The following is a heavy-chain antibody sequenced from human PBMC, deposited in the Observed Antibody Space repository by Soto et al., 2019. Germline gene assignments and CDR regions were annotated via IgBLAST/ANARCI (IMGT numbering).Heavy chain of an antibody. V-gene: IGHV3-30-3*01. CDR3: ARDKDILTGYQDY. J-gene: IGHJ4*02. D-gene: IGHD3-9*01. CDR1: GFTFSSYA. Sequence: PGGSLRLSCAASGFTFSSYAMHWVRQAPGKGLEWVAVISYDGSNKYYADSVKGRFTISRDNSKNTLYLQMNSLRAEDTAVYYCARDKDILTGYQDYWGQGTLVTVSS. CDR2: ISYDGSNK.